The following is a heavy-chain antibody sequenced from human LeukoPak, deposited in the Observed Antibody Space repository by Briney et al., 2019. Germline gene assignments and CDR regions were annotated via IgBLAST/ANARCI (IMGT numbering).Heavy chain of an antibody. D-gene: IGHD3-10*01. CDR2: IFPADSDT. J-gene: IGHJ4*02. V-gene: IGHV5-51*01. CDR1: GYSFTTYW. Sequence: GESLKISCRASGYSFTTYWIGWVRQMPGKGLEWMGVIFPADSDTRYSPSFQGQVTISADKSISTAYLQWSSLKASDTAMYYCARRGSGSYSPYYYFDYWGQGTLVTVSS. CDR3: ARRGSGSYSPYYYFDY.